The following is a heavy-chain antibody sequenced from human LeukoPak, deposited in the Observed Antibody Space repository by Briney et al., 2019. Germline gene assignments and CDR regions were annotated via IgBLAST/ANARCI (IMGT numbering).Heavy chain of an antibody. CDR1: GGSINSGGYY. CDR3: PVTTRYGANCYFGY. CDR2: IYYSGST. V-gene: IGHV4-31*03. D-gene: IGHD4-23*01. Sequence: PSQTLCLTCTVSGGSINSGGYYWSWIRQLPGKGLEWIGYIYYSGSTYYPPSLRSRVTISVDTSKNQFSLRLSSVTAADTAVYYCPVTTRYGANCYFGYSGQGALVTVSS. J-gene: IGHJ4*02.